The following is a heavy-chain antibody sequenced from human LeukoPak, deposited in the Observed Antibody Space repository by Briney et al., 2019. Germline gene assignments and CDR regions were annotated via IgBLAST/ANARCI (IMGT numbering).Heavy chain of an antibody. V-gene: IGHV3-23*01. CDR2: ISGRGSNT. D-gene: IGHD1-26*01. CDR3: AKYLSGSGYSYYAMDL. J-gene: IGHJ6*02. CDR1: GFTFSTYA. Sequence: GGSLRPSCAASGFTFSTYAMGWVHQAPGKGLEWVSVISGRGSNTYYADSVKGRFTISRDNSKDTLYLQMNSLRAEDTALYYCAKYLSGSGYSYYAMDLWGQGTTVTVSS.